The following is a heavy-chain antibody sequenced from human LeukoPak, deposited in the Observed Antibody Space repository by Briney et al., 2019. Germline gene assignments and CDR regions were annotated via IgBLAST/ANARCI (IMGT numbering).Heavy chain of an antibody. J-gene: IGHJ4*02. V-gene: IGHV4-30-4*01. D-gene: IGHD3-22*01. CDR1: GGSISSGDYY. CDR2: IYYSGST. CDR3: ARADYDSSGYYYFSDY. Sequence: SQTLSLTCTVSGGSISSGDYYWSWIRQPPGKGLEWIGHIYYSGSTYSNPSLKSRVTMSVDTSKNQFSLKLSSVTAADTAVYYCARADYDSSGYYYFSDYWGQGTLVTVSS.